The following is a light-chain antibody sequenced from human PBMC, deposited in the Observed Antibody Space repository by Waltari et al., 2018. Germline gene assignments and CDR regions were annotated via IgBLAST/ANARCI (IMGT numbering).Light chain of an antibody. J-gene: IGKJ4*01. Sequence: EIVLTKSPGTLSLSPGERATLSCRARQTVRTTYLAWYQQKPGQAPTLLIYGASSRATGIPDRFSGSGSGKDFSRTISSLGPEDFAVYYCQQYDISPLTFGGGTKVEIK. CDR3: QQYDISPLT. V-gene: IGKV3-20*01. CDR2: GAS. CDR1: QTVRTTY.